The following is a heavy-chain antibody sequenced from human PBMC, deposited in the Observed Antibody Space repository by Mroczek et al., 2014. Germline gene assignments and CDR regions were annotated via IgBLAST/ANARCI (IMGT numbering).Heavy chain of an antibody. Sequence: QVQLVESGPKVVKPSETLSLMCAVSGVSITSSSWTWIRQFPGKGLQLLGSIYPSGPTPSNPSLNGRLTLSMDTSKNQFSLNLTSVTTEDTAVYYCTRGGGSDRLLMDVWGQGTTVTVSS. CDR3: TRGGGSDRLLMDV. D-gene: IGHD6-19*01. CDR2: IYPSGPT. J-gene: IGHJ6*02. V-gene: IGHV4-4*09. CDR1: GVSITSSS.